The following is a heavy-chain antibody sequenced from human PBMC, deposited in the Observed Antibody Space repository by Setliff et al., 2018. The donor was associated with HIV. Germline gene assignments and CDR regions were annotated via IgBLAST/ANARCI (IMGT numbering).Heavy chain of an antibody. V-gene: IGHV4-59*08. CDR1: GFTFSNYW. CDR3: ARHKSQPYYFDY. CDR2: IYYSGST. J-gene: IGHJ4*02. Sequence: SETLSLSCAASGFTFSNYWMTWIRQPPGKGLEWIGYIYYSGSTNYNPSLKSRVTISVDTSKNQFSLKLSSVTAADTAVYYCARHKSQPYYFDYWGQGTLVTVSS.